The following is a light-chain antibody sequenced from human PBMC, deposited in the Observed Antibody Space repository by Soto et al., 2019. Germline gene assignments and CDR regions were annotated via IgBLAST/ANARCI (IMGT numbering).Light chain of an antibody. Sequence: QSVLTQPASVSGSPGQSITIPCTGTSSDVGGYNYVSWYQQQSGKAPKLMIHEVSNRPSGVSNRFSGSKSGNTASLTISGLQAEDEADYYCSSYKSSRAYVFGIGTKVTVL. CDR1: SSDVGGYNY. CDR2: EVS. J-gene: IGLJ1*01. CDR3: SSYKSSRAYV. V-gene: IGLV2-14*01.